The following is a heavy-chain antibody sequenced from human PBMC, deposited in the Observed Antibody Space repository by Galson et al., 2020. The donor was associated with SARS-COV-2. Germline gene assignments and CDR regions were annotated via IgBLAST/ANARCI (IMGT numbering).Heavy chain of an antibody. J-gene: IGHJ6*02. D-gene: IGHD4-17*01. CDR3: TTVMTTVTTPYYYGMDV. CDR2: IKSKTDGGTT. Sequence: GESLKISCAASGFTFSNAWMSWVRQAPGKGLEWVGRIKSKTDGGTTDYAAPVKGRFTISRDDSKNTLYLQMNSLKTEDTAVYYCTTVMTTVTTPYYYGMDVWGQGTTVTVSS. V-gene: IGHV3-15*01. CDR1: GFTFSNAW.